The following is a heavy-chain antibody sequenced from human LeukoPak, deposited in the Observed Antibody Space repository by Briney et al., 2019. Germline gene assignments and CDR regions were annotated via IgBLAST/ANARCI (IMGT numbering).Heavy chain of an antibody. V-gene: IGHV4-59*01. CDR3: ARAYYYYYGMDV. CDR1: GGSISSYY. J-gene: IGHJ6*02. CDR2: IYYSGGT. Sequence: PSETLSLTCTVSGGSISSYYWSWIRQPPGKGLEWIGYIYYSGGTNYNPSLKSRVTISVDTSKNQFSLKLSSVTAADTAVYYCARAYYYYYGMDVWGQGTTVTVSS.